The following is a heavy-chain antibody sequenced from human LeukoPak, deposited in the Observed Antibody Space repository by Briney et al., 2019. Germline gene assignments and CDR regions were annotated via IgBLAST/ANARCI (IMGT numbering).Heavy chain of an antibody. CDR1: GFTFSNYG. Sequence: GGSLRLSCEASGFTFSNYGMTWARLAPGKGLEWVSGISGSGGDTYFADSVKGRFTISRDNSKNTLYLQMNSLRAEDTAVYYCAREYSSSLGFDYWGQGTLVTVSS. D-gene: IGHD6-6*01. CDR3: AREYSSSLGFDY. CDR2: ISGSGGDT. J-gene: IGHJ4*02. V-gene: IGHV3-23*01.